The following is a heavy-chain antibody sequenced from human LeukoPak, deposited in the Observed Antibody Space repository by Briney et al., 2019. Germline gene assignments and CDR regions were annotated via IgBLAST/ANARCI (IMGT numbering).Heavy chain of an antibody. CDR2: ISGSSDTI. Sequence: GGSLRLSCGAFGFTFSTYNMNWVRQAPGKGLEWVSYISGSSDTIYYAESVKGRFTISRDNAKNSPYLQMNSLRAEDTALYSCARENYYASGTLDYWGQGTLVTVSS. V-gene: IGHV3-48*01. CDR3: ARENYYASGTLDY. D-gene: IGHD3-10*01. CDR1: GFTFSTYN. J-gene: IGHJ4*02.